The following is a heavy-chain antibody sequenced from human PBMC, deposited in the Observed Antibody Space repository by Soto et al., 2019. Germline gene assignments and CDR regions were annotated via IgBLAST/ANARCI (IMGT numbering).Heavy chain of an antibody. J-gene: IGHJ5*01. D-gene: IGHD3-22*01. CDR2: VSYDGCQK. Sequence: QVQLVESGGGVVQPGTSLRLTCAGSGFTFSRNGMHWVRQAPGKGLEWVALVSYDGCQKYYVDSVKGRFTISRDNSENTLYLQMNSLRPEDTAVYYCARWVGGSMSDNSGKYDSWGQGTLVTVSS. V-gene: IGHV3-30*03. CDR1: GFTFSRNG. CDR3: ARWVGGSMSDNSGKYDS.